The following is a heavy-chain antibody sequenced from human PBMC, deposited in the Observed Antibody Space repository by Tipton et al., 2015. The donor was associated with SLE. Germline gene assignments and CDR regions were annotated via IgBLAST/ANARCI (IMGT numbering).Heavy chain of an antibody. Sequence: SLRLSCAASGFTFSTYWMSWVRQAPGKGLEWVSAISGSGGSTYYADSVKGRFTLSRDNSKNTLYLQMNSLRADDTAVYYCAKGMSGYDNGWSFFDYWGQGALVTVSS. D-gene: IGHD6-19*01. J-gene: IGHJ4*02. CDR3: AKGMSGYDNGWSFFDY. V-gene: IGHV3-23*01. CDR2: ISGSGGST. CDR1: GFTFSTYW.